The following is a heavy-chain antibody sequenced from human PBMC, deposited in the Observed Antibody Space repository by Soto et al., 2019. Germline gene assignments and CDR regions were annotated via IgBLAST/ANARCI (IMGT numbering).Heavy chain of an antibody. J-gene: IGHJ6*02. CDR1: GFTFSSYG. CDR2: ISYDGSNK. Sequence: GGSLRLSCAASGFTFSSYGMHWVRQAPGKGLEWVAVISYDGSNKYYADSVKGRFTISRDNSKNTLYLQMNSLRAEDTAVYYCAGGLGSFYYYYGMDVWGHGTTVTVSS. V-gene: IGHV3-30*03. D-gene: IGHD3-16*01. CDR3: AGGLGSFYYYYGMDV.